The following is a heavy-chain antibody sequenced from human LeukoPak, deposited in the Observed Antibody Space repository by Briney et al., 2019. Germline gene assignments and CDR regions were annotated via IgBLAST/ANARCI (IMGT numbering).Heavy chain of an antibody. CDR3: ARVRSGYSP. CDR2: IIPIIGIA. D-gene: IGHD3-22*01. J-gene: IGHJ5*02. CDR1: LGTFSTYA. V-gene: IGHV1-69*04. Sequence: KVSCKASLGTFSTYAITSVRQAPGHGREWRGRIIPIIGIAHYAQKFPGRVTITAQKSPSTPYMERSSARAQATARYYIARVRSGYSPWGQGTLVTVSS.